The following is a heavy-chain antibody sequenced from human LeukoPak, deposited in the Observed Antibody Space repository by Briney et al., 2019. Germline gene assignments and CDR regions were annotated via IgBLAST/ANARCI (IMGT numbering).Heavy chain of an antibody. CDR1: GFTVSNNY. Sequence: GGSLRLSCAASGFTVSNNYMNWVRQAPGKGLEWVSVIYSGGNTYYADSVRGRFTISRDNSKNTVYLQMNSLRAEDTAVYYCAKAQWELRKMSYYFDYWGQGTLVTVSS. CDR3: AKAQWELRKMSYYFDY. J-gene: IGHJ4*02. CDR2: IYSGGNT. V-gene: IGHV3-66*02. D-gene: IGHD1-26*01.